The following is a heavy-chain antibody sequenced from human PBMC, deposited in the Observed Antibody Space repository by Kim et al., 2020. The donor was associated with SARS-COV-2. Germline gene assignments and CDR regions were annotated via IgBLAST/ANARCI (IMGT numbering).Heavy chain of an antibody. D-gene: IGHD1-7*01. Sequence: GGSLRLSCAASGFTFSSYEMNWVRQAPGKGLEWVSYISSSGSTIYYADSVMGRFTISRDNAKNSLHLQMNSLRAEDTGVYYCATLSPQWATGTTKVDYWGQGTLVTVSS. CDR1: GFTFSSYE. J-gene: IGHJ4*02. CDR3: ATLSPQWATGTTKVDY. V-gene: IGHV3-48*03. CDR2: ISSSGSTI.